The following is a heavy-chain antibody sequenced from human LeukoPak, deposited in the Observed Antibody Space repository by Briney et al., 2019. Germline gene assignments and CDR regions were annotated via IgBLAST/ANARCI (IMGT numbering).Heavy chain of an antibody. V-gene: IGHV3-74*01. CDR3: ARDVPFDY. Sequence: PGGSLRLSCAASGFTFTSYWMHWVRQAPGKGLVWVSHINRDGGITTYADSVKGRFTISRDNAKNTLYLKMNSLTAEDTAVYYCARDVPFDYWGQGTLVTVSS. CDR2: INRDGGIT. J-gene: IGHJ4*02. CDR1: GFTFTSYW.